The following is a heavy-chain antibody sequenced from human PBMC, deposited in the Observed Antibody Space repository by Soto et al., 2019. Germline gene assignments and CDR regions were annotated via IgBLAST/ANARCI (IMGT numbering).Heavy chain of an antibody. J-gene: IGHJ6*02. CDR1: GGSFSGYY. Sequence: SETLSLTCAVYGGSFSGYYWSWIRQPPGKGLEWIGEINHSGSTNYNPSLKSRVTISVDTSKNQFSLKLSSVTAADTAVYYCARGRPIFGVVYGMDVWGQGTTVTVSS. V-gene: IGHV4-34*01. CDR2: INHSGST. D-gene: IGHD3-3*01. CDR3: ARGRPIFGVVYGMDV.